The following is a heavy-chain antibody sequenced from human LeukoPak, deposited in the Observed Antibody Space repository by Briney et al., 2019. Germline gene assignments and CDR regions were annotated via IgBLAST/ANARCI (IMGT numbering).Heavy chain of an antibody. D-gene: IGHD2-2*01. V-gene: IGHV3-9*01. CDR2: ISWNSGSI. Sequence: HPGGSLRLSCAASGFTFDDYAMHWVRQAPGKGLEWVSGISWNSGSIGYADSVKGRFTISRDNAKNSLYLQMNSLRAEDTAVYYCARVLGYCSSTSCRWPLGNAFDIWGQGTMVTVSS. J-gene: IGHJ3*02. CDR3: ARVLGYCSSTSCRWPLGNAFDI. CDR1: GFTFDDYA.